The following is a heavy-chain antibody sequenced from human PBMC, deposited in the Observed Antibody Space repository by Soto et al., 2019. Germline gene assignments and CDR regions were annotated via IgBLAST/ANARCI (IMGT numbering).Heavy chain of an antibody. CDR1: GGNFTNYG. Sequence: QVQLVQSGAEVKKPGSSVKVSCKASGGNFTNYGISWVRQAPGQGLDWMGGIIPIFGTANYAHKFQGRITITADESTSTAYMELSSLISEDTAVYYCARGGSIAALYWYFDLWGRGTLVTVSS. D-gene: IGHD6-6*01. CDR2: IIPIFGTA. V-gene: IGHV1-69*01. J-gene: IGHJ2*01. CDR3: ARGGSIAALYWYFDL.